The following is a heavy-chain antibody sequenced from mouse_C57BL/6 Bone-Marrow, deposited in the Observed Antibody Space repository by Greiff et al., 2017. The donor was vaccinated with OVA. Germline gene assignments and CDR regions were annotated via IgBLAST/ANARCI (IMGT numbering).Heavy chain of an antibody. CDR2: IDPNSGGT. CDR1: GYTFTSYW. D-gene: IGHD2-2*01. Sequence: LQQPGAELVKPGASVKLSCKASGYTFTSYWMHWVKQRPGRGLEWIGSIDPNSGGTKYNEKFKSKATLTVDKPSSTAYMQLSSLTSEDSAVYYCARAGYYGYDYAMDYWGQGTSVTVSS. CDR3: ARAGYYGYDYAMDY. J-gene: IGHJ4*01. V-gene: IGHV1-72*01.